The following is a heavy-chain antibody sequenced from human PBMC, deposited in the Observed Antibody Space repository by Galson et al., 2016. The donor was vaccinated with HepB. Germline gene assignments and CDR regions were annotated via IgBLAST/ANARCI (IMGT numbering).Heavy chain of an antibody. Sequence: SLRLSCAASGFTFGNYVMSWVRQAPGKGLEWVSSITNIGGNTYYADSVKGRFTISRDNSKNTLYLQMSSLRAEDTALYYCAKVDCGGDCKRFDYWGQGTL. CDR3: AKVDCGGDCKRFDY. V-gene: IGHV3-23*01. J-gene: IGHJ4*02. CDR2: ITNIGGNT. D-gene: IGHD2-21*02. CDR1: GFTFGNYV.